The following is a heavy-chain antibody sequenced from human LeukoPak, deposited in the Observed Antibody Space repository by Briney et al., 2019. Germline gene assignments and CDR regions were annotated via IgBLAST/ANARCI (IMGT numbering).Heavy chain of an antibody. Sequence: NPSETLSLTCTVSGGSISSYYWSWIRQPPGKGLEWIAYISDIGSINYNPSLKSRVTISVDTSKNQFSLKLSSVTAADTAVYYCARATYYDFWSGYPFDYWGQGTLVTVSS. J-gene: IGHJ4*02. CDR3: ARATYYDFWSGYPFDY. V-gene: IGHV4-4*08. CDR2: ISDIGSI. CDR1: GGSISSYY. D-gene: IGHD3-3*01.